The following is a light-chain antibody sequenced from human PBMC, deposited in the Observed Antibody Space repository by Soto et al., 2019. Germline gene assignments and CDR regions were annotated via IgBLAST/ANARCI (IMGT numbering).Light chain of an antibody. CDR2: DAL. CDR1: QSISRF. Sequence: EIVLTQSPASLSLSPGERATLSCRARQSISRFLGWYQQKSGQPPRLNIYDALNMATGDPARFSGSGSGTDFTLTISSLEPKDFAVYYCQQRSGWITFGGGTSVEIK. J-gene: IGKJ4*01. CDR3: QQRSGWIT. V-gene: IGKV3-11*01.